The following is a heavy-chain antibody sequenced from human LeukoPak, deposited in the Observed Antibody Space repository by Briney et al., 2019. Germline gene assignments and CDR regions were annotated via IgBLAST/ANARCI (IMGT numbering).Heavy chain of an antibody. CDR3: ARGPTHGGTYFDS. CDR1: GGFISNYY. D-gene: IGHD2-15*01. J-gene: IGHJ4*02. CDR2: IHSSGST. V-gene: IGHV4-4*07. Sequence: PSETLSLTCTASGGFISNYYWSWIRQPAGKEPEWIGRIHSSGSTLYNPSLKSRVTVSVDTSKNQFSLRLTSATAADTAVYYCARGPTHGGTYFDSWGQGTLVTVSS.